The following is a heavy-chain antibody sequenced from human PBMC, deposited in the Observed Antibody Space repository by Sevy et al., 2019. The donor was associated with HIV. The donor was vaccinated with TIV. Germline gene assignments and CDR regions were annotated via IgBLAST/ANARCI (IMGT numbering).Heavy chain of an antibody. J-gene: IGHJ4*02. CDR2: ITPYNGDT. V-gene: IGHV1-18*01. D-gene: IGHD6-25*01. CDR3: ARGRATNVGGYYFDH. Sequence: ASVKVSCKASGYTFTAYHITWVRQAPGQGLEWMGWITPYNGDTDYARSIQGRFTMTTDTSRRTAYLELRSLKFDDTGMYYCARGRATNVGGYYFDHWGQGALVTVSS. CDR1: GYTFTAYH.